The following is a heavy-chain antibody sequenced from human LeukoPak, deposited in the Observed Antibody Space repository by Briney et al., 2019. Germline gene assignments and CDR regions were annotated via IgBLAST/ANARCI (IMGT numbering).Heavy chain of an antibody. D-gene: IGHD5-24*01. Sequence: GESLKISRKGSGYSFASHWIGWVRQMPGKGLEWMGIIYPGDSDTRYSPSFQGQVTISADTSISTSYLQWSSLRASDTAMYYCARPRDADSYYFDYWGQGTLVTVSS. CDR3: ARPRDADSYYFDY. CDR2: IYPGDSDT. J-gene: IGHJ4*02. V-gene: IGHV5-51*01. CDR1: GYSFASHW.